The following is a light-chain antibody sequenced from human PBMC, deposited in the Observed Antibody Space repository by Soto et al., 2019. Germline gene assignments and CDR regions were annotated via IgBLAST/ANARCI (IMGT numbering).Light chain of an antibody. CDR2: GAS. CDR1: QSVSSY. V-gene: IGKV3-20*01. J-gene: IGKJ1*01. Sequence: EIVLTQSPGTLSLSPGERATLSCRASQSVSSYLAWYQQKPGQAPRLLIFGASIRDTGIPDRFSGSGSGTDFTLTINRLQPEDFAMYYCQQYGSSPGTFGPGTKVDI. CDR3: QQYGSSPGT.